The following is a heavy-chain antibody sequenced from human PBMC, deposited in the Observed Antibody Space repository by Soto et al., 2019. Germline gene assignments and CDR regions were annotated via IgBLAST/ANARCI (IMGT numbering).Heavy chain of an antibody. CDR3: AAGPRGSGSYYYYYGMDV. J-gene: IGHJ6*02. CDR2: IVVGSGNT. V-gene: IGHV1-58*01. D-gene: IGHD1-26*01. Sequence: EASVKVSCKASGFTFTSSAVQWVRQARGQRLEWIGWIVVGSGNTNYAQKFQERVTITRDMSTSTAYMELSSLRSEDTAVYYCAAGPRGSGSYYYYYGMDVWGQGTTVTVSS. CDR1: GFTFTSSA.